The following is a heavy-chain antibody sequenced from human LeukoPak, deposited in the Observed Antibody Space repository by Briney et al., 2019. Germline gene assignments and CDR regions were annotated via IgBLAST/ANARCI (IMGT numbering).Heavy chain of an antibody. CDR2: IYYSGST. D-gene: IGHD6-13*01. V-gene: IGHV4-39*07. J-gene: IGHJ3*02. CDR1: GGSISSSSYY. Sequence: SETLSLTCTVSGGSISSSSYYWGWIRQPPGKGLEWIGSIYYSGSTYYNPSLKSRVTISVDTSKNQFSLKLSSVTAADTAVYYCARCIAAAGTAPPDAFDIWGQGTMVTVSS. CDR3: ARCIAAAGTAPPDAFDI.